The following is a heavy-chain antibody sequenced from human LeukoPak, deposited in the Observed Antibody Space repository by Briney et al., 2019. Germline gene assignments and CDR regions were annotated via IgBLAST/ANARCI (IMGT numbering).Heavy chain of an antibody. Sequence: GGSLRLSCAASGFTFSNYWMSWVRQAPGKGLEWVANIKQDGSEKYYVDSVKGRFTISRDNAKNSLSLQMNSLRAEDTAVYYCARVRSGGNFDYWGQGTLVTVSS. V-gene: IGHV3-7*01. CDR1: GFTFSNYW. CDR2: IKQDGSEK. CDR3: ARVRSGGNFDY. J-gene: IGHJ4*02. D-gene: IGHD4-23*01.